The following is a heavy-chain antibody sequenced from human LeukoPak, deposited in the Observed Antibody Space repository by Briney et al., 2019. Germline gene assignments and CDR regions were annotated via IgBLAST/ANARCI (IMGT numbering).Heavy chain of an antibody. V-gene: IGHV1-46*01. Sequence: ASVKVSCKASGYTFTSYYMHWVRQAPGQGLEWMGIINPSGGSTSYAQKFQGRVTMTRDTSTSTAYMDLRSLISDDTAVYYCARSPAVDTADTLDYWGQGTLVPSPQ. J-gene: IGHJ4*02. CDR3: ARSPAVDTADTLDY. D-gene: IGHD5-18*01. CDR1: GYTFTSYY. CDR2: INPSGGST.